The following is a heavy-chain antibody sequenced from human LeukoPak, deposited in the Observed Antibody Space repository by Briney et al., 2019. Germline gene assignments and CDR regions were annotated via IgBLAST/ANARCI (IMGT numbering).Heavy chain of an antibody. CDR1: GFTFSSYG. V-gene: IGHV3-33*06. Sequence: PGGSLRLSCAASGFTFSSYGMHWVRQAPGKGLEWVAVIWYDGSNKYYADSVKGRFTISRDNSKNTLYLQMNSLRAEDTAVYYCAKSPVYSSGWYLDYWGQGTLVTVSS. CDR3: AKSPVYSSGWYLDY. CDR2: IWYDGSNK. J-gene: IGHJ4*02. D-gene: IGHD6-19*01.